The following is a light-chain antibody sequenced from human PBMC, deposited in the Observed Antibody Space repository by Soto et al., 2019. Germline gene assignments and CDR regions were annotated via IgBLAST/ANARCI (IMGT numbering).Light chain of an antibody. CDR3: QQRSNWPPTWT. V-gene: IGKV3-11*01. CDR2: DAS. CDR1: QSVSSY. Sequence: EIVLTQSPATLSLSPGERATLSCRASQSVSSYLAWYQQKPGQAPRLLIYDASKRATGIPARISGSGSGTHFTLTISSLEAEDFGVYYCQQRSNWPPTWTFGQGTKVEIK. J-gene: IGKJ1*01.